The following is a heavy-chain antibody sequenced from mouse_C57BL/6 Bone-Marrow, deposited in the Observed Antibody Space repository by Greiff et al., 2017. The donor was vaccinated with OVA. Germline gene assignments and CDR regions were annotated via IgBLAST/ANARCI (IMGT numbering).Heavy chain of an antibody. J-gene: IGHJ4*01. CDR3: ARRAKPYAMDY. D-gene: IGHD3-1*01. V-gene: IGHV1-52*01. CDR1: GYTFTSYW. Sequence: QVHVKQPGAELVRPGSSVKLSCKASGYTFTSYWMHWVKQRPIQGLEWIGNIDPSDSETHYNQKFKDKATLTVDKSSSTAYMQLSSLTSEDSAVYYCARRAKPYAMDYWGQGTSVTVSS. CDR2: IDPSDSET.